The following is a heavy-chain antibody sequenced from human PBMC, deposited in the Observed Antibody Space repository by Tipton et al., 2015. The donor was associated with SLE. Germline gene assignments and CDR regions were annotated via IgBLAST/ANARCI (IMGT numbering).Heavy chain of an antibody. D-gene: IGHD4-23*01. CDR2: LYHTYI. Sequence: LRLSCTVSGGSISSSSYYWGWIRQPPGKGLEWIGSLYHTYIYYNPSLNSRVTMSVDTSKNQFSLKLSSVTAADTAVYYCAMRGFNDYGGNFDYWGQGTLVTVSS. V-gene: IGHV4-39*07. CDR3: AMRGFNDYGGNFDY. J-gene: IGHJ4*02. CDR1: GGSISSSSYY.